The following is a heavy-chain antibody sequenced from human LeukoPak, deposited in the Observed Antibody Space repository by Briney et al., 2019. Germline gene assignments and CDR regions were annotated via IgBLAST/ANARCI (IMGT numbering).Heavy chain of an antibody. CDR1: GLAFSSYS. D-gene: IGHD3-3*01. CDR3: ARDFTPEWFDIH. Sequence: GGSLRLTCVASGLAFSSYSMHWVRQVPGKGLEWVGVISYDGSDEYYTDSVKGRFTISRDNSKNTVYLQMNSLRADDTAVYYCARDFTPEWFDIHWGQGTLVTVS. CDR2: ISYDGSDE. V-gene: IGHV3-30*04. J-gene: IGHJ4*02.